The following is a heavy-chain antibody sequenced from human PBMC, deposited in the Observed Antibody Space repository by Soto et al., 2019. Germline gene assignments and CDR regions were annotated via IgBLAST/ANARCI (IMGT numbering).Heavy chain of an antibody. CDR1: GGAIISGDYY. Sequence: SETLSLTCTVSGGAIISGDYYWSWIRQLPWNGLELIGYIYYSGSTYYNPSLKSRVAMSVDTSKNQFSLKLSSLTAADTAIYYCAREGRIAAAGSFDYWGQGTLVTVSS. D-gene: IGHD6-13*01. V-gene: IGHV4-31*03. CDR2: IYYSGST. J-gene: IGHJ4*02. CDR3: AREGRIAAAGSFDY.